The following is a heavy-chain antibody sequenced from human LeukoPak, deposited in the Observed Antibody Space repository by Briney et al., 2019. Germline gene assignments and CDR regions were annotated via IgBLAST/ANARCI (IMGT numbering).Heavy chain of an antibody. CDR2: ISGSGGST. CDR1: GFTFSSYA. V-gene: IGHV3-23*01. J-gene: IGHJ4*02. CDR3: AKTHYGSGSYSYPFDY. Sequence: GGSLRLSCAAPGFTFSSYAMSWVRQAPGKGLEWVSAISGSGGSTYYADSVKGRFTISRGNSKNTLYLQMNSLRAEDTAVYYCAKTHYGSGSYSYPFDYWGQGTLVTVSS. D-gene: IGHD3-10*01.